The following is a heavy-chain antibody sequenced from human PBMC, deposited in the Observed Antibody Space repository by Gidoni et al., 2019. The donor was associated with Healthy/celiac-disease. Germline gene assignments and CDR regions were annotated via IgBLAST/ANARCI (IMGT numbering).Heavy chain of an antibody. CDR3: ARELYYYDSSGYSGYFDL. V-gene: IGHV1-69*01. CDR1: GGTFSSYA. Sequence: QVQLVQSGAEVKKPGSSVKVSCKASGGTFSSYAISWVRQAPGQGLEWMGGIIPIFGTANYAQKFQGRVTITADESTSTAYMELSSLRSEDTAVYYCARELYYYDSSGYSGYFDLWGRGTLVTVSS. D-gene: IGHD3-22*01. J-gene: IGHJ2*01. CDR2: IIPIFGTA.